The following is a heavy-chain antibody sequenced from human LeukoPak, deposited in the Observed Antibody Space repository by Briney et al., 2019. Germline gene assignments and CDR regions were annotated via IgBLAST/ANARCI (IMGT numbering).Heavy chain of an antibody. CDR3: AGHPTKDERRRIAARQLDY. J-gene: IGHJ4*02. D-gene: IGHD6-6*01. V-gene: IGHV4-34*01. CDR1: GGSFSGYY. Sequence: SETLSLTCAVYGGSFSGYYWSWIRQPPGKGLEWIGEINHSGSTNYNPSLKSRVTISVDTSKNQFSLKLSSVTAADTAVYYCAGHPTKDERRRIAARQLDYWGQGTLVTVSS. CDR2: INHSGST.